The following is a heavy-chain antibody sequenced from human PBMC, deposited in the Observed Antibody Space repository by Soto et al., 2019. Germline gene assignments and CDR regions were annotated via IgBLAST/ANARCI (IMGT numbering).Heavy chain of an antibody. CDR1: GFTLQNYA. CDR3: AKGKSTGDIDWFDP. J-gene: IGHJ5*02. Sequence: VGSLRLSCTASGFTLQNYAMAWVRQAPGKGLEWVSTLIGGHYGTAYSYSVKGRFTVSRDNSKNCLYLQMNSLGVEDTAMYFCAKGKSTGDIDWFDPWGQGSLVTSPQ. V-gene: IGHV3-23*01. CDR2: LIGGHYGT. D-gene: IGHD3-10*01.